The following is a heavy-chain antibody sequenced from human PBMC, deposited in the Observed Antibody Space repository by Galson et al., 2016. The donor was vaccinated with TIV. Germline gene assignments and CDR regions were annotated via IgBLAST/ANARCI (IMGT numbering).Heavy chain of an antibody. J-gene: IGHJ4*02. CDR3: AKDFVRAAHVPGAGINDY. V-gene: IGHV3-23*01. D-gene: IGHD6-19*01. CDR2: ISGSGLST. CDR1: GFTFSSYG. Sequence: SLRLSCAVSGFTFSSYGMRWVRQAPGKGLDWVSDISGSGLSTYYADSVKGRFTISRDNSKNTLYLQMNSLTVEDTAVYYCAKDFVRAAHVPGAGINDYWGQGTLVTVSS.